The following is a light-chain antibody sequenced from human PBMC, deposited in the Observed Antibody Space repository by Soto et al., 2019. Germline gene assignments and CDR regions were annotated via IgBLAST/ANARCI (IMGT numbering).Light chain of an antibody. J-gene: IGKJ5*01. CDR3: QQYNNWPIN. CDR2: DAS. Sequence: IAMTQSPGTLAVSQWGRGTLSCRASQSVSRNLAWYQQKPGQAPRLLIYDASTRATGTTARFSGSGSGTKFTLSISSLQSEDFAVYYCQQYNNWPINFGNGPRREIK. CDR1: QSVSRN. V-gene: IGKV3D-15*01.